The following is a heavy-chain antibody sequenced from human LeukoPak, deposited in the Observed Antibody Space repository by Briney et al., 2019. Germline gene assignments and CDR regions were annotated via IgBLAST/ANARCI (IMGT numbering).Heavy chain of an antibody. Sequence: SETLSLTCTVSGYSITSGYFWGWIRQPPGKGLEWIGSIYHSGSTHYNPSLKSRVTISVDTSKNQFSLKLSSVTAADTAVYYCARVGSYGYYFDYWGQGTLVTVSS. CDR1: GYSITSGYF. V-gene: IGHV4-38-2*02. J-gene: IGHJ4*02. CDR2: IYHSGST. D-gene: IGHD5-18*01. CDR3: ARVGSYGYYFDY.